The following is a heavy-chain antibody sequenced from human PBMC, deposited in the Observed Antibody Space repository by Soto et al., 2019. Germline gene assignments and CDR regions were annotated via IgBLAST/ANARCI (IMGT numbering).Heavy chain of an antibody. CDR2: IYYSGST. Sequence: QLQLQESGPGLVKPSETLSLTCTVSGGSISSSSYYWGWIRQPPGKGLEWIGSIYYSGSTYYNPSLKSRVTISVDTSKNQFSLQLSSVTAADTAVYYCARHPGGLRFFGSGMDVWGQGTTVTVSS. V-gene: IGHV4-39*01. CDR3: ARHPGGLRFFGSGMDV. D-gene: IGHD3-3*01. J-gene: IGHJ6*02. CDR1: GGSISSSSYY.